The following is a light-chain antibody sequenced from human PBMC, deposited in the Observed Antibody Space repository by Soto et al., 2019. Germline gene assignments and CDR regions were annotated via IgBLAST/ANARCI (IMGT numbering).Light chain of an antibody. CDR1: QSISCR. V-gene: IGKV1-5*01. CDR2: GAS. Sequence: DIQMTQSPSTLSASVGERATITCRASQSISCRLAWYQQKPGQAPRLLIYGASGWGTGVPARFSGSGSGTEFTLTISRLQPDDFATYYCHQYHNYPLTFGGGTKVDIK. J-gene: IGKJ4*01. CDR3: HQYHNYPLT.